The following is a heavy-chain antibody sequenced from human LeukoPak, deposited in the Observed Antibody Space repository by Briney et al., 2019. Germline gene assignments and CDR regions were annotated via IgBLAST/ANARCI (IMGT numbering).Heavy chain of an antibody. CDR3: ARDGGELLIDAFDT. D-gene: IGHD1-26*01. Sequence: GRSLRLSCAASGFTFSSYGMHGVRHAPGKGLEGVAVIWYDGSNKYYADSVKARFTISRDNSKNTLYLQMNSLRAEDTAVYYCARDGGELLIDAFDTWGQGTMVTVSS. V-gene: IGHV3-33*08. CDR2: IWYDGSNK. CDR1: GFTFSSYG. J-gene: IGHJ3*02.